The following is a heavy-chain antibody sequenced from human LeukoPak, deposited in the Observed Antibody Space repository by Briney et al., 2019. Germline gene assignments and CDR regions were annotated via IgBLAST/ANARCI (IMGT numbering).Heavy chain of an antibody. V-gene: IGHV3-7*01. Sequence: GGSLRLSCAASGFTFSSYWMSWVRQAPGKGLEWVANIKQDGSEKYYVDSVKGRFTISRDDASNSLFLQMNSLRPEDTAVYYCARDGPVAVATLWFFDLWGRGTLVTVSS. CDR2: IKQDGSEK. J-gene: IGHJ2*01. D-gene: IGHD6-19*01. CDR3: ARDGPVAVATLWFFDL. CDR1: GFTFSSYW.